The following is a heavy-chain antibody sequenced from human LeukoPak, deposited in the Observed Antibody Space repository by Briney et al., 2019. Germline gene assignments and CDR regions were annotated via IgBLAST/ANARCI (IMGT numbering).Heavy chain of an antibody. CDR1: GYTFTSYG. Sequence: ASVKVSCKASGYTFTSYGISWVRQAPGQGLEWMGWISAYNGNTNYAQKLQGRVTMTTDTFTSTAYMELRSLRSDDTAVYYCARVGDSSSWYVPNNWFDPWGQGTLVTVSS. V-gene: IGHV1-18*01. CDR2: ISAYNGNT. J-gene: IGHJ5*02. D-gene: IGHD6-13*01. CDR3: ARVGDSSSWYVPNNWFDP.